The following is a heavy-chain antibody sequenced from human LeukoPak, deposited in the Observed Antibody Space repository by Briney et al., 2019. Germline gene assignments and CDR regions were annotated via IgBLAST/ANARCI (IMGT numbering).Heavy chain of an antibody. Sequence: GASVKVSYKASGYTFTSYGISWVRQAPGQGLEWMGWISAYNGNTNYAQKLQGRVTMTTDTSTSTAYMELRSLRSDDTAVYYCARDTWFSYGGYYYYYYYMDVWGKGTTVTVSS. CDR3: ARDTWFSYGGYYYYYYYMDV. V-gene: IGHV1-18*01. CDR1: GYTFTSYG. J-gene: IGHJ6*03. CDR2: ISAYNGNT. D-gene: IGHD5-18*01.